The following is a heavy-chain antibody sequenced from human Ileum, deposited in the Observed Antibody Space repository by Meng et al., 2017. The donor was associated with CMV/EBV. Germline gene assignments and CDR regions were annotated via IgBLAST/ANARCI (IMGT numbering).Heavy chain of an antibody. D-gene: IGHD3-22*01. V-gene: IGHV3-21*01. CDR2: ISSSSSYI. CDR1: GFTFSSYS. CDR3: ARRASRYYDSSGYYLFDY. J-gene: IGHJ4*02. Sequence: GGSLRLSCAASGFTFSSYSMNWVRQAPGKGLEWVSSISSSSSYIYYADSVKGRFTISRDNAKNSLYLQMNSLRAEDTAVYYCARRASRYYDSSGYYLFDYWGQGTLVTVSS.